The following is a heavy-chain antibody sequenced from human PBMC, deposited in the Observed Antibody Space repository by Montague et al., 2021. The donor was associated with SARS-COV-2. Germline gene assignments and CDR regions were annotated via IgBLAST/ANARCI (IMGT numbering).Heavy chain of an antibody. Sequence: SLRLSCAASGLTFSSYYMNWVRQAPGKGLEWVSSISGSSSYIYYADSVKGRFTISRDNAKNSLYLQMNSLRAEDTAVYYCARDLPSFFLGIAVAGPFDPWGQGTLVTVSS. J-gene: IGHJ5*02. D-gene: IGHD6-19*01. CDR3: ARDLPSFFLGIAVAGPFDP. CDR2: ISGSSSYI. CDR1: GLTFSSYY. V-gene: IGHV3-21*01.